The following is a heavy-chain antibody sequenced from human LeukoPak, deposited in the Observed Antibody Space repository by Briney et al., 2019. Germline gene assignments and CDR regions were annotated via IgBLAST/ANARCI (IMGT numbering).Heavy chain of an antibody. CDR2: IKQDGSEK. V-gene: IGHV3-7*01. CDR1: GFTFSSYW. D-gene: IGHD4-17*01. CDR3: ARRGTTVTTWGNYFDY. J-gene: IGHJ4*02. Sequence: PGGSLRLSCAASGFTFSSYWMSWVRQAPGKGLEWVANIKQDGSEKYYVDSVKGRFTISRDNAENSLYLQMNSQRAEDTAVYYCARRGTTVTTWGNYFDYWGQGTLVTVSS.